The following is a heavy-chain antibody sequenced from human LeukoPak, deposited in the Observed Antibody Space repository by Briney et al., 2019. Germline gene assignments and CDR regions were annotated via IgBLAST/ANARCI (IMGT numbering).Heavy chain of an antibody. CDR3: ARVLRRVTIFGVVTTYYFDY. V-gene: IGHV1-8*02. Sequence: ASVKVSCKASGGTFSSYAISWVRQATGQGLEWMGWMNPNSGNTGYAQKFQGRVTMTRNTSISTAYMELSSLRSEDTAVYYCARVLRRVTIFGVVTTYYFDYWGQGTLVTVSS. CDR2: MNPNSGNT. CDR1: GGTFSSYA. J-gene: IGHJ4*02. D-gene: IGHD3-3*01.